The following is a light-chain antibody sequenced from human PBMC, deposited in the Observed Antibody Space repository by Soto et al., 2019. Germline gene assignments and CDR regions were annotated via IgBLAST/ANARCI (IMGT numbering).Light chain of an antibody. V-gene: IGKV3-15*01. CDR3: QQYNNWWT. J-gene: IGKJ1*01. CDR2: GAS. CDR1: QSVSSN. Sequence: EIVMTQSPATLSVSPGERATLSCRASQSVSSNLAWYQPKPGQAPRLLIYGASTRATGIPARFSGSGSGTEFTLTISSQQSEDFAVYYCQQYNNWWTFGQGTKVDIK.